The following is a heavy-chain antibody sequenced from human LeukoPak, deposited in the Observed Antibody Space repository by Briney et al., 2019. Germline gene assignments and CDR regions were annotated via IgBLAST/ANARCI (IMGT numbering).Heavy chain of an antibody. CDR3: ARDTAGMPYYFDH. J-gene: IGHJ4*02. V-gene: IGHV3-30-3*01. D-gene: IGHD2-2*01. CDR1: GFTFSSYA. CDR2: ISYDGSNK. Sequence: GGSLRLSCAASGFTFSSYAMHWVRQAPGKGLEWVAVISYDGSNKYYADSVKGRFTISRDNSKNTLYLQMNSLRAEDTAVYYCARDTAGMPYYFDHWGQGTLVTVSS.